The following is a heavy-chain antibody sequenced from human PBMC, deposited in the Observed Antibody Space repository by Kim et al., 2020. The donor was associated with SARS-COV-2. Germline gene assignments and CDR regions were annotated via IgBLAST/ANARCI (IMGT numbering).Heavy chain of an antibody. V-gene: IGHV4-34*01. Sequence: NPSLKSRVTISVDTSKNQFSLKLSSVTAADTAVYYCARFSGSGSYCMDYWGQGTLVTVSS. J-gene: IGHJ4*02. CDR3: ARFSGSGSYCMDY. D-gene: IGHD3-10*01.